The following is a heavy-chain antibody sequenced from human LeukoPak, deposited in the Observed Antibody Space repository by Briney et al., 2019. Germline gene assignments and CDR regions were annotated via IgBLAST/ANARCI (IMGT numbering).Heavy chain of an antibody. V-gene: IGHV4-59*08. CDR3: ASVRGLGVITPHLDY. CDR2: ISYTGST. J-gene: IGHJ4*02. Sequence: SETLSLTCTVSGGSINSDHWSWIRQPPGKGLEWIGCISYTGSTHYNPSLKSRVTILVDTSKNHFSLKLSSVTAADTAVYYCASVRGLGVITPHLDYWGQGTLVTVSS. CDR1: GGSINSDH. D-gene: IGHD3-16*02.